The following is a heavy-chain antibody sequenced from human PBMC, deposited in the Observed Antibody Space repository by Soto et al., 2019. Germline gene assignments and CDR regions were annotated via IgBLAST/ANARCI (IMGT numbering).Heavy chain of an antibody. J-gene: IGHJ4*02. D-gene: IGHD3-22*01. CDR3: ATNFNYGSSGYPGNN. Sequence: VSVKVYFKVSGYSPSELSIYLVRQAPGKGLEWMGGFDTEDGETIYAQKFQGRVTMTEDTSTDTAYMELSSLRSEDTAVYYCATNFNYGSSGYPGNNWGQGTLVTVSS. V-gene: IGHV1-24*01. CDR2: FDTEDGET. CDR1: GYSPSELS.